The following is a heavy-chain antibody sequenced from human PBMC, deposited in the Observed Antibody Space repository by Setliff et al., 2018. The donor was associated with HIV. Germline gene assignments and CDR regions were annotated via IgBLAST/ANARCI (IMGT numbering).Heavy chain of an antibody. CDR1: GGSFSAYY. D-gene: IGHD2-2*02. Sequence: PSETLSLTCAVYGGSFSAYYWSWIRQSPEMGLEWIAEISHTGSTKYNPSLGSRVTISLATSKNQFSLSLRSLSAADTAVYYCARDKRYRFPFDSWGQGTLVTVS. J-gene: IGHJ4*02. CDR2: ISHTGST. CDR3: ARDKRYRFPFDS. V-gene: IGHV4-34*01.